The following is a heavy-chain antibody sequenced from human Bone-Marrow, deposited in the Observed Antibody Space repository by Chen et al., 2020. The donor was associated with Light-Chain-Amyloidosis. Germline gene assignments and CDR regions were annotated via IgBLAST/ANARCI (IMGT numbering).Heavy chain of an antibody. D-gene: IGHD3-22*01. Sequence: VQLVESGGGLVQPWASLRLSCAAAGLTFSSDWMSWVRQAPGKGLEWVANIKQDGSEKYYVDSVKGRFTISRDNTKNTLYLQMNSLRAEDTAVYYCAKIYYDSSGYYFDYWGQGTLVTVSS. J-gene: IGHJ4*02. V-gene: IGHV3-7*01. CDR3: AKIYYDSSGYYFDY. CDR2: IKQDGSEK. CDR1: GLTFSSDW.